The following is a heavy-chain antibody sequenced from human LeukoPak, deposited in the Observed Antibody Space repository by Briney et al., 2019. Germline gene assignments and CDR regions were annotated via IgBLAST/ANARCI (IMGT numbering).Heavy chain of an antibody. V-gene: IGHV4-34*01. CDR1: GGSFSGYY. J-gene: IGHJ6*02. Sequence: SETLSLTCAVYGGSFSGYYWSWIRQPPGKGLEWIGEINHSGSTNYNPSLKSRVTISVDTSKNQFSLKLSSVTAADTAVYYCARAPASPGYCSSTSCPPNRYYYYGTDVWGQGTTVTVSS. CDR2: INHSGST. CDR3: ARAPASPGYCSSTSCPPNRYYYYGTDV. D-gene: IGHD2-2*01.